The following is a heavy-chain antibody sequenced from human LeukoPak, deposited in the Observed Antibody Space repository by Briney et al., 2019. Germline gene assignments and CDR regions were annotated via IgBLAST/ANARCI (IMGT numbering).Heavy chain of an antibody. Sequence: GGSLRLSCAASGFTFSSYSMNWVRQAPGKGLEWVSSISSSSYIYYADSVRGRFTISRDNAKNSLYLQMNSLRAEDTAVYYCAGEYHYDSSGPDAFDIWGQGTMVTVSS. CDR1: GFTFSSYS. D-gene: IGHD3-22*01. CDR2: ISSSSYI. CDR3: AGEYHYDSSGPDAFDI. J-gene: IGHJ3*02. V-gene: IGHV3-21*01.